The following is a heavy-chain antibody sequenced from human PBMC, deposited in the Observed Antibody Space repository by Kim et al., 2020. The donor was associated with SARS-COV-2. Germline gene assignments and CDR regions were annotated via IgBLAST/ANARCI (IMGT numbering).Heavy chain of an antibody. CDR1: GYTFTSYG. J-gene: IGHJ4*02. Sequence: ASVKVSCKASGYTFTSYGISWVRQAPGQGLEWMGWISAYNGNTNYAQKLQGRVTMTTDTSTSTAYMELRSLRSDDTAVYYCARSVGYCSGGSCPDLDYWGQGTLVTVSS. CDR2: ISAYNGNT. V-gene: IGHV1-18*01. CDR3: ARSVGYCSGGSCPDLDY. D-gene: IGHD2-15*01.